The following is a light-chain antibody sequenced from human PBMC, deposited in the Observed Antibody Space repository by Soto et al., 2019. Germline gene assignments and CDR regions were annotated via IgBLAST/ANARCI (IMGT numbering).Light chain of an antibody. CDR3: QQYNNWPPWT. Sequence: ENVLTQSPGTLFMSPGERATHSCRASQSVSSNLAWYQQKPGQAPRLLIYGASTRATGIPARFSGSGSGTDFTLTISSLQSEDFAVYYCQQYNNWPPWTFGQGTKV. V-gene: IGKV3-15*01. CDR1: QSVSSN. CDR2: GAS. J-gene: IGKJ1*01.